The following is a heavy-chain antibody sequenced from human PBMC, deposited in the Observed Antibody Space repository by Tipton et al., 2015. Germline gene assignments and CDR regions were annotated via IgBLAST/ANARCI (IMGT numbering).Heavy chain of an antibody. CDR1: GDSINDYY. V-gene: IGHV4-59*01. Sequence: TLSLTCTVSGDSINDYYWSWIRQPPGKGLEWIGYIYYSGSTNYNPSLKTRVTISVDTSKNQFSLKLSSVTAADTAVYYCARDRLGPGGFDYWGQGTLVTVSS. CDR3: ARDRLGPGGFDY. CDR2: IYYSGST. D-gene: IGHD3-16*01. J-gene: IGHJ4*02.